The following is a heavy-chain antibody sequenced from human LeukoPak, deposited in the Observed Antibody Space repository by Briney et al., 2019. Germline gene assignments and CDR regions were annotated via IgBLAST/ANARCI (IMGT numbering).Heavy chain of an antibody. CDR2: ISGSSITI. CDR1: GFTFSDYS. Sequence: GGSLRLSCAASGFTFSDYSIHWVRQAPGKGLEWVSYISGSSITIHYADSVKGRFIISRDNAKNSLYLQMNSLRVEDTAVFYCARDQYDTWSRRGNFDSWGQGTLVIVSS. D-gene: IGHD3-3*01. CDR3: ARDQYDTWSRRGNFDS. J-gene: IGHJ4*02. V-gene: IGHV3-48*01.